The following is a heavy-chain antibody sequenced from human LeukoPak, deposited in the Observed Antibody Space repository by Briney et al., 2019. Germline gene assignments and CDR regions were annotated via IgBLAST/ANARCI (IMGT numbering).Heavy chain of an antibody. CDR1: GYTFIDYY. D-gene: IGHD2-15*01. V-gene: IGHV1-2*06. Sequence: ASVKVSCKASGYTFIDYYIHWVRQAPGQGLEWMGRINPKSGVKNYAQKFQGRITMTTDTSFSTAYMELSRLRSDDTAFYYCARDYCSGRNCYEDCFDPWGQGTLVTVSS. CDR3: ARDYCSGRNCYEDCFDP. CDR2: INPKSGVK. J-gene: IGHJ5*02.